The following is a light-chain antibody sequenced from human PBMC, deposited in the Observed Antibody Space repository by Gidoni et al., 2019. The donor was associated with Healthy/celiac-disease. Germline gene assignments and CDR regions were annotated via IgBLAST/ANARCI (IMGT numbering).Light chain of an antibody. V-gene: IGLV1-44*01. Sequence: QSVLPQPPSASGTPGQRVTIPCSGSSSNIGSNTVNWYQQLPGTAPKLLIYSNNQRPSGVPDRFSGSKYGTSASRAISGLQYEEEADYYCAAWDDSLNGPLFGGGTKLTVL. CDR1: SSNIGSNT. J-gene: IGLJ2*01. CDR3: AAWDDSLNGPL. CDR2: SNN.